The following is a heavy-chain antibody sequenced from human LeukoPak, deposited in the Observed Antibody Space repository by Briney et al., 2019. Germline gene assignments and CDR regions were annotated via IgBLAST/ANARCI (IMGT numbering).Heavy chain of an antibody. CDR3: AKDRAYYYDTSGYYLDY. D-gene: IGHD3-22*01. J-gene: IGHJ4*02. V-gene: IGHV3-23*01. CDR2: ISGGGGTT. Sequence: PGGSLRLSCAASGFTFSNYAMSWVRQAPGKGLEWLSGISGGGGTTYYADSVKGRFTISRDNSKNTLYLQMNSRRAEDTAVYYCAKDRAYYYDTSGYYLDYWGQGTLVTVSS. CDR1: GFTFSNYA.